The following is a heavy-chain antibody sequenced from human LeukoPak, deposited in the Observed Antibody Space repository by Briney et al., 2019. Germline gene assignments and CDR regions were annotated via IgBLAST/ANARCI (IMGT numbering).Heavy chain of an antibody. CDR2: INPNSGGT. V-gene: IGHV1-2*02. Sequence: VASVKVSCKASGYTFTDYYMHWVRQAPGQGLEWMGWINPNSGGTNYAQKFQGRVTMTRDTSISTAYMELSSLRSEDMAVYYCARGRYFDYWGQGTLVTVSS. CDR1: GYTFTDYY. J-gene: IGHJ4*02. CDR3: ARGRYFDY.